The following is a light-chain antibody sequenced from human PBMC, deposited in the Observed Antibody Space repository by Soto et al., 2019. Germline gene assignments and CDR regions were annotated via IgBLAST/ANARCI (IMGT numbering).Light chain of an antibody. V-gene: IGKV3-15*01. CDR2: GAS. Sequence: IVMTQSPATLSVSPGERATLSCRASQSVSSNLAWYQQKPGQAPRLLIYGASTRATGIPARFSGSGSGTEFTLTISSLQSEDFAVYYCQQYNNWPRGVTFGPGTKVDIK. CDR1: QSVSSN. CDR3: QQYNNWPRGVT. J-gene: IGKJ3*01.